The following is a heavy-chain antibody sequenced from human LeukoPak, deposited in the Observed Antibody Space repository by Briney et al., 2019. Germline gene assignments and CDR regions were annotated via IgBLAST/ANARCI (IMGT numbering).Heavy chain of an antibody. V-gene: IGHV3-23*01. CDR1: GFTFSSYA. CDR2: ISGSGGST. CDR3: AKDELGGSSGWYPLGF. J-gene: IGHJ4*02. D-gene: IGHD6-19*01. Sequence: PGGSLRLSCAASGFTFSSYAMSWVRQAPGKGLEWVSAISGSGGSTYYADSVKGRFTISRDDSKNTLYLQVNSLRADDTAVYFCAKDELGGSSGWYPLGFWGQGTLVTVSS.